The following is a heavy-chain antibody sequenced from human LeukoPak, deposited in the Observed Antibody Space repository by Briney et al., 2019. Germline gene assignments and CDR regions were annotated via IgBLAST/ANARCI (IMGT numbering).Heavy chain of an antibody. D-gene: IGHD1-26*01. CDR3: ARDWELGY. CDR1: GYTFTSYY. CDR2: INPTGDST. V-gene: IGHV1-46*03. Sequence: ASVKVSCKASGYTFTSYYMHWVRQAPGQGLEWMGVINPTGDSTNHAQKFQGRVTMARDTSTSTVYMELTGLTPEDTAVYYCARDWELGYWGQGTLVTVSS. J-gene: IGHJ4*02.